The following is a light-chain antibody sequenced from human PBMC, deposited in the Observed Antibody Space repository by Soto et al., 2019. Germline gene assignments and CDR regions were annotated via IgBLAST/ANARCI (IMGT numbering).Light chain of an antibody. V-gene: IGKV3-20*01. J-gene: IGKJ4*01. CDR2: GAS. Sequence: EIVMTQSPATLSVSPGEIATLSCSASQTFSNSFLSWFQQIPGQAPRLLIYGASSRATGTPDRFSGSGSGTDFTLIISRLEPEDFAVYYCQQYGSSVLTFGGGTKVDIK. CDR1: QTFSNSF. CDR3: QQYGSSVLT.